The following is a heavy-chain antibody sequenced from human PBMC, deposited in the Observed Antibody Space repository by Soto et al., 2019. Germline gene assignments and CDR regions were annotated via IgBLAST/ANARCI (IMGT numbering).Heavy chain of an antibody. D-gene: IGHD3-22*01. V-gene: IGHV1-69*01. CDR3: ARKSKSQYDYDSSDFYDAVDI. CDR2: IIPMFGTT. J-gene: IGHJ3*02. Sequence: QVQLVQSGAEVKKPGSSVKVSCKVSGGTFKTYAITWVRQVPGQGLEWIGGIIPMFGTTNYAQKFQGRVTITADESTTTAYMELRSLRSEDTAVYYCARKSKSQYDYDSSDFYDAVDIWGQGTMVTVSS. CDR1: GGTFKTYA.